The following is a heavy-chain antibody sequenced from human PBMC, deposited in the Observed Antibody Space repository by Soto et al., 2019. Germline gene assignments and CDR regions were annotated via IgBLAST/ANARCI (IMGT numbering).Heavy chain of an antibody. CDR3: ARDLSSGWYAFFDY. Sequence: EVQLVESGGGLVQSGGSLRLSCAASGFTFSSYSMNWVRQAPGEGLEWVSYISSSSSTIYYADSVKGRFTISRDNAKNSLYLQMNSLRDEDTAVYYCARDLSSGWYAFFDYWGQGTLVTVSS. D-gene: IGHD6-19*01. V-gene: IGHV3-48*02. CDR2: ISSSSSTI. CDR1: GFTFSSYS. J-gene: IGHJ4*02.